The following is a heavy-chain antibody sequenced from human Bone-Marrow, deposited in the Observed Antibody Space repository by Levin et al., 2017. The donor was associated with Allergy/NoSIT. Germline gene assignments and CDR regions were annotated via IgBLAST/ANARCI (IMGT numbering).Heavy chain of an antibody. CDR2: ISYDGSNK. CDR3: ARDSVLSGLGVPDDFLYAFDI. J-gene: IGHJ3*02. Sequence: GGSLRLSCAASGFTFSSYAMHWVRQAPGKGLEWVAVISYDGSNKYYADSVKGRFTISRDNSKNTLYLQMNSLRAEDTAVYYCARDSVLSGLGVPDDFLYAFDIWGQGTMVTVSS. D-gene: IGHD3/OR15-3a*01. CDR1: GFTFSSYA. V-gene: IGHV3-30-3*01.